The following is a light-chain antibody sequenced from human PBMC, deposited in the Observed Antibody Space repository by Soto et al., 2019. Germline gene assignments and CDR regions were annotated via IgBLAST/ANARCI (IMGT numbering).Light chain of an antibody. Sequence: EIVLTQSPGTLSLSPGERATLSCRASQSVSSSSLSWYQQKPGQAPRLLIYDTSSMATDIPDRFSGSGSGTDFTLTISRLEPVDFTVYYCQHYGTSMWTFGQGTTVEIK. V-gene: IGKV3-20*01. CDR1: QSVSSSS. CDR3: QHYGTSMWT. CDR2: DTS. J-gene: IGKJ1*01.